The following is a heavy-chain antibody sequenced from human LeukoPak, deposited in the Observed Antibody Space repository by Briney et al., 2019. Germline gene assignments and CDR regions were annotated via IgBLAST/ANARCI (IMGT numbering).Heavy chain of an antibody. J-gene: IGHJ5*02. V-gene: IGHV3-11*01. CDR1: GFTFSDYY. CDR3: ARVLPVKLERRRVRNWFDP. D-gene: IGHD1-1*01. Sequence: GGSLKLSCAASGFTFSDYYMSWIRQAPGKGLEWVSYISSSGSTIYYADSVKGRFTISRDNAKNSLYLQMNSLRAEDTAVYYCARVLPVKLERRRVRNWFDPWGQGTLVTVSS. CDR2: ISSSGSTI.